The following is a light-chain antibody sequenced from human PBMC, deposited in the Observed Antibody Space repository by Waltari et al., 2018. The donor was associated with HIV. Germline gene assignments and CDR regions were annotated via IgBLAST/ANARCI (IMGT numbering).Light chain of an antibody. V-gene: IGLV8-61*01. CDR1: SGSVSTSYY. CDR2: STN. CDR3: VLYMGSGLWV. J-gene: IGLJ3*02. Sequence: QTVVTQEPSFSVSPGGTVTLTCGLSSGSVSTSYYPSWYQQTPGQAPRTLIHSTNTRSSGCPDRFSGSIVGNKAALTITGAQADDESDYYCVLYMGSGLWVFGGGTKLTVL.